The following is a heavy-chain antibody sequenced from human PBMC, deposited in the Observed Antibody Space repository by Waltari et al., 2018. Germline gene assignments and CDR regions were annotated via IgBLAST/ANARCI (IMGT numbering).Heavy chain of an antibody. CDR2: ISYNERNI. J-gene: IGHJ6*02. Sequence: VQLVASGGGVVQPGRSLRLSCAASEFTFRSYDMHWVRQAPGKGLEWVAVISYNERNIYYVDSVKGRFIISRDNSRKMLYLQMNSLRTEDTAVYYCARDYCDRTNCHGMDVWGQGTTVTVSS. CDR3: ARDYCDRTNCHGMDV. V-gene: IGHV3-30*04. CDR1: EFTFRSYD. D-gene: IGHD3-22*01.